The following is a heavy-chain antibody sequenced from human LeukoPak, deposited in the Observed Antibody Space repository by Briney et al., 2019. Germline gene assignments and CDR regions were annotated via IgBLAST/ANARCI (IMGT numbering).Heavy chain of an antibody. J-gene: IGHJ4*02. CDR1: GYTFTGYY. CDR3: ARDPDGNPYFDY. CDR2: INPYSGDT. Sequence: ASVKVSCKASGYTFTGYYMHWVRQAPGQGLEWMGWINPYSGDTNYAQKFQGRVTMTRDTSISTAYMDLSRLKSDDTAVYYCARDPDGNPYFDYWGQGTLVTVSS. V-gene: IGHV1-2*02. D-gene: IGHD4-23*01.